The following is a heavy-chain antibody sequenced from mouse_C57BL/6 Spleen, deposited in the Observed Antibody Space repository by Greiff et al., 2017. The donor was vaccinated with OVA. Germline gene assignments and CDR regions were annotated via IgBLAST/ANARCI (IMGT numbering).Heavy chain of an antibody. CDR3: ARKRWGVEGDYYAKEY. D-gene: IGHD1-1*01. J-gene: IGHJ4*01. Sequence: VQLQQSGPELVKPGASVKIPCKASGYTFTDYNMDWVKQSPGKSLEWIGDINPNNGGTIYNQKFKGKATLTVDKSSSTAYMELRSLTSEDTADYYCARKRWGVEGDYYAKEYWGQGTSVTVSS. V-gene: IGHV1-18*01. CDR2: INPNNGGT. CDR1: GYTFTDYN.